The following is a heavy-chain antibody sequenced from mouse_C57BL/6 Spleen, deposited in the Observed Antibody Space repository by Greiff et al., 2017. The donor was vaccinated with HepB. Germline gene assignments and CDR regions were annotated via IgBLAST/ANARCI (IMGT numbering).Heavy chain of an antibody. CDR1: GFTFSSYA. J-gene: IGHJ3*01. CDR2: ISSGGDYI. V-gene: IGHV5-9-1*02. D-gene: IGHD1-1*01. Sequence: EVMLVESGEGLVKPGGSLKLSCAASGFTFSSYAMSWVRQTPEKRLEWVAYISSGGDYIYYADTVKGRFTISRDNARNTLYLQMSSLKSEDTAMYYCTREPLITTVVAPCAYWGQGTLVTVSA. CDR3: TREPLITTVVAPCAY.